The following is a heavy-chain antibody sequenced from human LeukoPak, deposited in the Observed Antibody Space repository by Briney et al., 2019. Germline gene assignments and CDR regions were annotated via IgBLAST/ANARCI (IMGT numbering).Heavy chain of an antibody. Sequence: ASVKVSCKASGYTFTGYYMHWVRQAPGQGLEWMGWINPNSGGTNYAQKFQGRVTKTRDTSISTAYMELSRLRSDDTAVYYCARVGVVSSKFNWFDPWGQGTLVTVSS. D-gene: IGHD4-23*01. CDR3: ARVGVVSSKFNWFDP. CDR1: GYTFTGYY. J-gene: IGHJ5*02. CDR2: INPNSGGT. V-gene: IGHV1-2*02.